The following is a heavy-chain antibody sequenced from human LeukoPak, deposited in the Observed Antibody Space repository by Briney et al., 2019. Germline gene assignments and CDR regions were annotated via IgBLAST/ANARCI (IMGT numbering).Heavy chain of an antibody. D-gene: IGHD3-22*01. V-gene: IGHV3-7*03. CDR1: GFTFSSYW. Sequence: GGSLRLSCAASGFTFSSYWMTWVRQAPGKGLEWVANIKQDGSKKNYVDSVKGRFTISRDNTKNSLYLQMNSLRAEDTAVYYCATPLDYYDTSGYHQGGDWGQGTLVTVSS. J-gene: IGHJ4*02. CDR3: ATPLDYYDTSGYHQGGD. CDR2: IKQDGSKK.